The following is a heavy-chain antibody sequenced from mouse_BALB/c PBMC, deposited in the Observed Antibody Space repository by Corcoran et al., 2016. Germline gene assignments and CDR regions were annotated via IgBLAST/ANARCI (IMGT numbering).Heavy chain of an antibody. CDR2: ILPDNDST. V-gene: IGHV1-9*01. Sequence: VQLQQSGPELIKPGASVKISCKATGYTFTSYWIAWVKQRPGHGLEWIGEILPDNDSTKYNEEFKGKATLTADKSSSTAYMQLNSLTSEDSAVYYCARAAAGGSWFAYWGQGTPLTVSA. J-gene: IGHJ3*01. CDR3: ARAAAGGSWFAY. CDR1: GYTFTSYW. D-gene: IGHD6-1*01.